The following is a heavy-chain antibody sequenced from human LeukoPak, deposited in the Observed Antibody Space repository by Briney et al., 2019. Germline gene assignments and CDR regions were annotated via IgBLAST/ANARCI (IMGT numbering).Heavy chain of an antibody. V-gene: IGHV3-30*04. J-gene: IGHJ4*02. CDR2: IAGDGSDK. CDR1: EFTFSNYA. Sequence: GGSLRLSCAASEFTFSNYAIHWVRQAPGKGLEGVTIIAGDGSDKYYADCVKGRFNISRDNLKLTVYLHMNSLRDDDTAVYYCARDGYYYDSSLDSWGQGTLVTVSS. D-gene: IGHD3-22*01. CDR3: ARDGYYYDSSLDS.